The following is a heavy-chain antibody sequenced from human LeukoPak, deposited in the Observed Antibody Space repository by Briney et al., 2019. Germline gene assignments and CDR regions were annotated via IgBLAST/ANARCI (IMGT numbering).Heavy chain of an antibody. D-gene: IGHD3-22*01. V-gene: IGHV3-7*04. CDR3: ARGEYYYDGGY. CDR1: GFTFSSYW. J-gene: IGHJ1*01. Sequence: GGSLRLSCAASGFTFSSYWMNWVRQAPGKGLEWVANIKQDGSEKYYVDSVKGRFTISRDNAKDSLFLQMNSLRADDTAVYYCARGEYYYDGGYWGQGTLVTVSS. CDR2: IKQDGSEK.